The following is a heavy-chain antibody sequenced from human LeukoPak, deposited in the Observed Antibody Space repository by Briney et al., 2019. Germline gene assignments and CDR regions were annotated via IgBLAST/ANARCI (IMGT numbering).Heavy chain of an antibody. Sequence: GASVKVSCKASGGTFSSYAISWVRQAPGQGLEWMGGIIPIFGTANYAQKFQGRVTITADKSTSTAYMELRSLRSDDTAVYYCARGTAAGTLYYFDYWGQGTLVTVSS. J-gene: IGHJ4*02. V-gene: IGHV1-69*06. D-gene: IGHD6-13*01. CDR2: IIPIFGTA. CDR1: GGTFSSYA. CDR3: ARGTAAGTLYYFDY.